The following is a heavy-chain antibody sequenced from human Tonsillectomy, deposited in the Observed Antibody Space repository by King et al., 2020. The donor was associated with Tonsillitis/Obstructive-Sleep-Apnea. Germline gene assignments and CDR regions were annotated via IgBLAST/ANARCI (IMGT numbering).Heavy chain of an antibody. CDR1: GFTFSNYA. V-gene: IGHV3-23*01. CDR3: AKGINFYYYYMDV. Sequence: EVQLLESGGDLVQPGGSLRLSCAASGFTFSNYAMNWVRQAPGKGLEWVSLISGRGGTIYYADSVKGRFTISRDNSKNTPYLQMNSLRAEDTAVYFCAKGINFYYYYMDVWGKGTTVTVSS. CDR2: ISGRGGTI. D-gene: IGHD5-24*01. J-gene: IGHJ6*03.